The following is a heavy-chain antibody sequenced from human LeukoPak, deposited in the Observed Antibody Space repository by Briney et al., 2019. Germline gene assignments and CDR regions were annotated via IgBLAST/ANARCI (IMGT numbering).Heavy chain of an antibody. J-gene: IGHJ2*01. Sequence: PSETLSLTCTVSGGSISSGSYYWSWIRQPAGKGLEWIGRIYTSGSTNYNPSPKSRVTISVDTSKNQFSLKLSSVTAADTAVYYCARIEQIAAAGTDLWGRGTLVTVSS. D-gene: IGHD6-13*01. V-gene: IGHV4-61*02. CDR2: IYTSGST. CDR3: ARIEQIAAAGTDL. CDR1: GGSISSGSYY.